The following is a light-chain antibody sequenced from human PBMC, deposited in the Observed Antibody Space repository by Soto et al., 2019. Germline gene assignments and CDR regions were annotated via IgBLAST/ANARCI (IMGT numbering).Light chain of an antibody. CDR3: QQRSNCPLT. V-gene: IGKV3-11*01. CDR2: DAS. Sequence: EIVLTQSPGTLSLSPGERATLSCSASESMISSLSWYQQRPDQAPSLLIYDASNRATGIPPRFSGSGSGTAFTLTISSLEPEDFVVYYCQQRSNCPLTFGGGTKVEVK. CDR1: ESMISS. J-gene: IGKJ4*01.